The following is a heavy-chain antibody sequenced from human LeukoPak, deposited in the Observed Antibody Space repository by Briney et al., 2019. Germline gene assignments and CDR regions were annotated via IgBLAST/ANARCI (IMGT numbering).Heavy chain of an antibody. CDR2: ISYDGSNK. CDR1: GFTFSSYA. V-gene: IGHV3-30-3*01. CDR3: ARHREPYSSSWYDFDY. J-gene: IGHJ4*02. D-gene: IGHD6-13*01. Sequence: GRSPRLSCAASGFTFSSYAMHWVRQGPGKGLEWVAVISYDGSNKYYADSVKGRFTISRDNSKNTLYLQMNSLRAEDTAVYYCARHREPYSSSWYDFDYWGLGALVTVSS.